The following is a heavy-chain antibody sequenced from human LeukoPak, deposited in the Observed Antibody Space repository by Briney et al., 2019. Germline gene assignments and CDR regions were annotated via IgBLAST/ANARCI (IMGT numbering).Heavy chain of an antibody. J-gene: IGHJ4*02. V-gene: IGHV4-59*11. CDR1: GGSISSHY. CDR3: ARVGILEWLLPGVYFDY. CDR2: IYYSGST. D-gene: IGHD3-3*01. Sequence: SETLPLTCTVSGGSISSHYWSWIRQPPGKGLEWIGYIYYSGSTNYNPSLKSRVTISVDTSKNQFSLKLSSVTAADTAVYYCARVGILEWLLPGVYFDYWGQGTLVTVSS.